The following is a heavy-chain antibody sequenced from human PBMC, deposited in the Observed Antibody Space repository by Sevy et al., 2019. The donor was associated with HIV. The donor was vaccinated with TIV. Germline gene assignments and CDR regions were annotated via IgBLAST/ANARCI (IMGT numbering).Heavy chain of an antibody. Sequence: GGSLRFSCAASGFTFSSYWMSWVRQAPGKGLEGVANIKQDGSEKYKVDSVKGRFTMSRDNAKNPLYLQMNSRRAEDTAVYYCARGQTYYYDSSGPTYGRDAFDIWGQGTMVTVSS. J-gene: IGHJ3*02. CDR2: IKQDGSEK. V-gene: IGHV3-7*01. D-gene: IGHD3-22*01. CDR1: GFTFSSYW. CDR3: ARGQTYYYDSSGPTYGRDAFDI.